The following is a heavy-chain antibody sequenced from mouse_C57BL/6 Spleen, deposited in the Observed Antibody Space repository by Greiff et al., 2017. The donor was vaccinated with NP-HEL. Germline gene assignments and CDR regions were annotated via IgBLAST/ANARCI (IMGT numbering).Heavy chain of an antibody. V-gene: IGHV3-6*01. J-gene: IGHJ2*01. D-gene: IGHD1-1*01. CDR3: ARIGDYGNYFDY. Sequence: EVQIQESGPGLVKPSQSLSLTCSVTGYSITSGYYWNWIRQFPGNKLEWMGYISYDGSNNYNPSLKNRISITRDTSKNQFFLKLNSVTTEDTATYYCARIGDYGNYFDYWGQGTTLTVSS. CDR1: GYSITSGYY. CDR2: ISYDGSN.